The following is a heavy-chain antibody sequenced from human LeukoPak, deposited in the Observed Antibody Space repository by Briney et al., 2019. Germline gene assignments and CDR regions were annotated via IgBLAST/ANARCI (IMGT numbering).Heavy chain of an antibody. CDR1: GFTFSSYG. D-gene: IGHD5-18*01. V-gene: IGHV3-30*02. CDR3: AREVDTAMVGFDY. Sequence: GGSLRLSCAASGFTFSSYGMHWVRQAPGKGLEWVAFIRYDGSNKYYADSVKGRFTISRDNSKNTLYLQMNSLRAEDTAVYYCAREVDTAMVGFDYWGQGTLATVSS. J-gene: IGHJ4*02. CDR2: IRYDGSNK.